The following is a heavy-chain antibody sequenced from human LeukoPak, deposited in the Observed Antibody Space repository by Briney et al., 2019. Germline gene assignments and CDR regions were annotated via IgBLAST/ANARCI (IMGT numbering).Heavy chain of an antibody. V-gene: IGHV5-51*01. Sequence: GESLKISCKGSGYSFSTYWIGWVRQMPGKGLEWMGIIYPGDSGTRYSPSFQGQVTISVDKSISTAYLQWSSLKASDTAMYYCARHVPYSGSYYFDYWGQGTLVTVSS. CDR2: IYPGDSGT. CDR3: ARHVPYSGSYYFDY. D-gene: IGHD1-26*01. CDR1: GYSFSTYW. J-gene: IGHJ4*02.